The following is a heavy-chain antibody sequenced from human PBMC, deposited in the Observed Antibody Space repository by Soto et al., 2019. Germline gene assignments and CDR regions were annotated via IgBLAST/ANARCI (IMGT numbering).Heavy chain of an antibody. D-gene: IGHD3-22*01. CDR1: GGTFSSYT. J-gene: IGHJ4*02. V-gene: IGHV1-69*02. CDR2: IIPILGIA. Sequence: SVKVSCNASGGTFSSYTISWVRQAPGQGLEWMGRIIPILGIANYAQKFQGRVTITADKSTSTAYMELSSLRSEDTAVYYCARGLSGYYGFDYWGQGTLVTVSS. CDR3: ARGLSGYYGFDY.